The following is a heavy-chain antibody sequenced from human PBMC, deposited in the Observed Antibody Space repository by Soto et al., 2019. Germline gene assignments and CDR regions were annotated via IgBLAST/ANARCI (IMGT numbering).Heavy chain of an antibody. J-gene: IGHJ6*02. Sequence: PGGSLRLSCAASGFTFSSYAMSWVRQAPGKGLEWVSAISGSGGSTYYADSVKGRFTISRDNSKNTLYLQMNSLRAEDTAVYYCAKPPKSITMVRGVILDYYYDDMDVWGQGTTVTVSS. D-gene: IGHD3-10*01. CDR1: GFTFSSYA. CDR3: AKPPKSITMVRGVILDYYYDDMDV. CDR2: ISGSGGST. V-gene: IGHV3-23*01.